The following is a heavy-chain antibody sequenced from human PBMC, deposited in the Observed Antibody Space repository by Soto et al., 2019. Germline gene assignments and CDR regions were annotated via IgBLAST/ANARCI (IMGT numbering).Heavy chain of an antibody. CDR1: GGSFSGYY. CDR2: INHSGST. D-gene: IGHD3-9*01. CDR3: ARALVYDILTGYPRSFAY. V-gene: IGHV4-34*01. Sequence: SETLSLTCAVFGGSFSGYYWSWIRQPPGKGLEWIGEINHSGSTNYNPSLKSRVTISVDTSKNQFSLKLSSVTAADTAVYYCARALVYDILTGYPRSFAYSGQGTLVTVSS. J-gene: IGHJ4*02.